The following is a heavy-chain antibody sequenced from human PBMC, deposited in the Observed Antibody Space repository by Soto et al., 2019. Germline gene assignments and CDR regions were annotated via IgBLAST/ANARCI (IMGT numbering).Heavy chain of an antibody. CDR2: ISAYNGNT. CDR3: ARGGFLEWLSYTYYYYGMDV. D-gene: IGHD3-3*01. Sequence: QVQLVQSGAEVKKPGASVKVSCKASGYTFTSYGISWVRQAPGQGLEWMGWISAYNGNTNYAQKLQGRVTMTTDTATSTAYMELRSLRSDDTAVYYCARGGFLEWLSYTYYYYGMDVWGQGTTVTVSS. V-gene: IGHV1-18*01. J-gene: IGHJ6*02. CDR1: GYTFTSYG.